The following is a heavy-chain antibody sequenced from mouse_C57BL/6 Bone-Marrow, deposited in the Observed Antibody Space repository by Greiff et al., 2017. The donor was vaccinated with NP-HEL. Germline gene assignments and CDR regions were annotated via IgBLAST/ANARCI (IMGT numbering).Heavy chain of an antibody. CDR3: ARTSDGYYTFFDY. Sequence: QVHVKQPGAELVKPGASVKLSCKASGYTFTSYWMHWVKQRPGQGLEWIGMIHPNSGSTNYNEKFKSKATLTVDKSSSTAYMQLSSLTSEDSAVYYCARTSDGYYTFFDYWGQGTTLTVSS. CDR2: IHPNSGST. V-gene: IGHV1-64*01. CDR1: GYTFTSYW. J-gene: IGHJ2*01. D-gene: IGHD2-3*01.